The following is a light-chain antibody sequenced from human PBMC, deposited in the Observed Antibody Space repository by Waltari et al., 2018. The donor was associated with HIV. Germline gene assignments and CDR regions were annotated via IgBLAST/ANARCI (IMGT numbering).Light chain of an antibody. V-gene: IGLV1-40*01. CDR3: QSYDSSLSAPVV. CDR1: SSNIVAGSD. CDR2: GNS. J-gene: IGLJ2*01. Sequence: QSVLTQPPSVSGAPGQRVTISCTGSSSNIVAGSDVHCYQHFPGTAPKLLIYGNSNRPSVVPDRFSGSKSGTSASLAITGLQAEDEADYYCQSYDSSLSAPVVFGGGTKLTVL.